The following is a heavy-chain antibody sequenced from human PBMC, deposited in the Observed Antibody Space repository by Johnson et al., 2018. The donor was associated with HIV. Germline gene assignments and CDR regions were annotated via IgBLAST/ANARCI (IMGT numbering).Heavy chain of an antibody. J-gene: IGHJ3*01. CDR2: ISGSGGST. V-gene: IGHV3-23*04. CDR1: GFTFSDYY. D-gene: IGHD4-11*01. CDR3: ARDYNGAFDV. Sequence: EVQLVESGGGLVKPGGSLRLSCAASGFTFSDYYMSWIRQAPGKGLEWVSAISGSGGSTYYADSVKGRFTISRDNSKNTLYLQMNSLRAEDTAVYYCARDYNGAFDVWGQGTLVTVSS.